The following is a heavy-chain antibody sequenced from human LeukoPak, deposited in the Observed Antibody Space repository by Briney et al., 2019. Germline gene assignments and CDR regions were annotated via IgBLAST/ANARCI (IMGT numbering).Heavy chain of an antibody. D-gene: IGHD6-19*01. Sequence: GGSLRLSCAASGFTFSSYEMNWVRQAPGKGLXXXSYISSGSTIYDADSVKGRFTISRDNAKNSLYLQMNSLRAEDTAVYYCARESIAVAGAPFDYWGQGTLVTVSS. J-gene: IGHJ4*02. CDR1: GFTFSSYE. V-gene: IGHV3-48*03. CDR2: ISSGSTI. CDR3: ARESIAVAGAPFDY.